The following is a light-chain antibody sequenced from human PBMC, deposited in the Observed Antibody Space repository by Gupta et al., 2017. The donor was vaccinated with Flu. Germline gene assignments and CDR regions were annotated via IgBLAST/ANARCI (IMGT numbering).Light chain of an antibody. Sequence: NCKSSQSVLYSSNNKNYLAGYQQKSGQPPKLPIYWASTRESGVPDRFSGSGSGTDFTLTISSLQAEDVAVYYCHQYFSTPYAFGQGTKLEI. CDR2: WAS. CDR3: HQYFSTPYA. J-gene: IGKJ2*01. CDR1: QSVLYSSNNKNY. V-gene: IGKV4-1*01.